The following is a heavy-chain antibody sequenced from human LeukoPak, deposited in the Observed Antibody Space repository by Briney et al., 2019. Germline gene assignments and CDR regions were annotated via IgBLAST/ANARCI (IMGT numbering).Heavy chain of an antibody. D-gene: IGHD2-2*01. CDR3: AKDQSPGYCSSTSCFPPPSIDY. J-gene: IGHJ4*01. CDR1: GFTFDDYA. V-gene: IGHV3-43D*03. CDR2: ISWDGGST. Sequence: GGSLRLSCAASGFTFDDYAMHWVRQAPGKGLEWVSLISWDGGSTYYADSVKGRFTISRDNSKNSLYLQMNSLRAEDTALYYCAKDQSPGYCSSTSCFPPPSIDYWGHGTLVTVSS.